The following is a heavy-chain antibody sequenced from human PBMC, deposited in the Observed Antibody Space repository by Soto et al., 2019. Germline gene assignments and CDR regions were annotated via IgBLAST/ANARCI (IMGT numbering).Heavy chain of an antibody. D-gene: IGHD2-15*01. J-gene: IGHJ6*02. V-gene: IGHV3-48*02. CDR3: ARDWDIVILSVPIPNYNYGMDV. CDR2: ISSRSDTL. CDR1: GFTFSAYA. Sequence: LRLSCEGSGFTFSAYAMNWVRQAPGKGLEWVSYISSRSDTLYYADSVKGRFTISRDNAKNSVYLQVNNLRDEDTAVYYCARDWDIVILSVPIPNYNYGMDVWGQGTTVTSP.